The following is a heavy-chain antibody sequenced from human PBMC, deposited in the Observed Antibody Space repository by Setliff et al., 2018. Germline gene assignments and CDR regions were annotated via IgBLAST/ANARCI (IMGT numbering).Heavy chain of an antibody. Sequence: GASVKVSCKASGYTFTNYGVTWVRQAPGQGLEWMGWIGAYNGNTYNAHKFQGRVTMTSDTSTSTAYMELRSLRSDDTAEYYCARVYCSGGSCDKPISGYWGQGTLVTVSS. J-gene: IGHJ4*02. V-gene: IGHV1-18*01. D-gene: IGHD2-15*01. CDR3: ARVYCSGGSCDKPISGY. CDR2: IGAYNGNT. CDR1: GYTFTNYG.